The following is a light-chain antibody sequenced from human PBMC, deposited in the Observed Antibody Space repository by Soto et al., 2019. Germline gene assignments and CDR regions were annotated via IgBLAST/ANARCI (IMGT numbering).Light chain of an antibody. CDR3: QQYGSSVRT. CDR1: QSVNSGS. J-gene: IGKJ1*01. Sequence: DIALTQSPGTLSLSPEDRAILSCRASQSVNSGSLAWYQQRPGQAPRLLIYGATIRATDIPDKFSGSGSGTDFTLTISRLEPEDFAVYYCQQYGSSVRTFGQGTKVEIK. CDR2: GAT. V-gene: IGKV3-20*01.